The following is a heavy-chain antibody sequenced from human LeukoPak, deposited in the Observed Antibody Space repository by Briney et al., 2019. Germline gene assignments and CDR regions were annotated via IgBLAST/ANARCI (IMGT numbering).Heavy chain of an antibody. CDR3: ARNYYDSSDY. V-gene: IGHV3-30*02. CDR2: IRYDGSYS. J-gene: IGHJ4*02. D-gene: IGHD3-22*01. CDR1: GFTFSSYG. Sequence: GGSLRLSCAASGFTFSSYGIHWVRQAPGKGLEWVAFIRYDGSYSYYADSVKGRFTISRDNSKNTLYLQMNSLRAEDTAVYYCARNYYDSSDYWGQGTLVTVSS.